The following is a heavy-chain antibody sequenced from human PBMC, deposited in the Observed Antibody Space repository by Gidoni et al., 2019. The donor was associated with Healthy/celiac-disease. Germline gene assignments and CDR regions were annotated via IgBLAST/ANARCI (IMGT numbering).Heavy chain of an antibody. CDR1: GGSISSGGDY. J-gene: IGHJ4*02. CDR2: IYYSGST. Sequence: QVQLQESGPGLVKPSQTLSLPCTVSGGSISSGGDYWSWIRQHPGKGLEWIGYIYYSGSTYYNPSLKSRVTISVDTSKNQCALKLSSVTAADTAVYYCAGTVTTPARFDYWGQGTLVTVSS. D-gene: IGHD4-17*01. CDR3: AGTVTTPARFDY. V-gene: IGHV4-31*03.